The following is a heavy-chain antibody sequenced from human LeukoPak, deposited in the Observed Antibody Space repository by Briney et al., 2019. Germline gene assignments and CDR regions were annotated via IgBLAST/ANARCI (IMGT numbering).Heavy chain of an antibody. D-gene: IGHD3-3*01. CDR3: ATPLDFWSGREAFDI. CDR2: FDPEDGET. J-gene: IGHJ3*02. CDR1: GYTLTELS. V-gene: IGHV1-24*01. Sequence: GASVKVSCKVSGYTLTELSMHWVRQAPGKGLEWMGGFDPEDGETIYAQKFQGRVTMTEDTSTDTAYMELSSLRSEDTAVYYCATPLDFWSGREAFDIWGQGTMVTVSS.